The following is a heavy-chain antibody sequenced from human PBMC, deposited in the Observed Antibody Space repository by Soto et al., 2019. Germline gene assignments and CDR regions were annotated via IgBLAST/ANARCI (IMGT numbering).Heavy chain of an antibody. J-gene: IGHJ6*03. D-gene: IGHD3-10*01. V-gene: IGHV3-23*01. CDR1: GFTFSAFA. CDR3: AKEGAVTMVRGVPGLGNYMDV. Sequence: GDSLILSCAPHGFTFSAFAMSSVPQAPGKGLEGVAAISGSGGSTYYADSVKGRFTISRDNSKNTLYLQMNSLRAEDTAVYYCAKEGAVTMVRGVPGLGNYMDVWGKGT. CDR2: ISGSGGST.